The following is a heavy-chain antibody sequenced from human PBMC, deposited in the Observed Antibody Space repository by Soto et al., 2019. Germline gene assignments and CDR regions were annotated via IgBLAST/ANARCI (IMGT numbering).Heavy chain of an antibody. CDR3: ARQKYGDYAGAFDI. D-gene: IGHD4-17*01. Sequence: SETLSLTCTVSGGSISSYYWSWIRQPPGKGLEWIGYIYYSGSTNYNPSLKSRVTISVDTSKNQFSLKLSSVTAAETAVYYCARQKYGDYAGAFDIWGQGIMVNVS. CDR2: IYYSGST. V-gene: IGHV4-59*01. J-gene: IGHJ3*02. CDR1: GGSISSYY.